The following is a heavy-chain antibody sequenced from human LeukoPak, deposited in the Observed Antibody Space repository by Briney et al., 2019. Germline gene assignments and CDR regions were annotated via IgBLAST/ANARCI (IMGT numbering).Heavy chain of an antibody. Sequence: AASVTVSCKASGGTFSSYAISWVRQAPGQGLEWMGGIIPIFGTANYAQKFQGRVTITADESTSTAYMELSSLRSEDTAVYYCAILARYRFDYWGQGTLVTVSS. CDR2: IIPIFGTA. J-gene: IGHJ4*02. CDR1: GGTFSSYA. D-gene: IGHD5-12*01. CDR3: AILARYRFDY. V-gene: IGHV1-69*13.